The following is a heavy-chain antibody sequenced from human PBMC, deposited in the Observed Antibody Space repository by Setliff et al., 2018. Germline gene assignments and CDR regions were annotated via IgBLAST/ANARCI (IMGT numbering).Heavy chain of an antibody. CDR2: IYPGDSHT. CDR3: ASSLVGATYSVYFDY. CDR1: GYCFSNFG. V-gene: IGHV5-51*01. Sequence: GESLKISCKGSGYCFSNFGIGWVRQMPGKGLGWMGIIYPGDSHTRYSASFQGQVTMSADKSINNAYLPWSNLKASDTAIYYCASSLVGATYSVYFDYWGQGALVTVSS. D-gene: IGHD1-26*01. J-gene: IGHJ4*02.